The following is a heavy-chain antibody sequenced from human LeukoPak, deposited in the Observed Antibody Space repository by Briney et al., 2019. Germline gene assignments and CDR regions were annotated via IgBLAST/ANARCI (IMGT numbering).Heavy chain of an antibody. CDR1: GYTFTNYY. Sequence: ASVKVSCKASGYTFTNYYMHWVRQAPGQGLEWMGIINPSSGSTDYAQKFQGRVTMTRDTSTSTVYMELSSLRSEDTAVYYCARARGTTSYYDASDIWGQGTMVTVSS. V-gene: IGHV1-46*03. CDR2: INPSSGST. D-gene: IGHD4-17*01. J-gene: IGHJ3*02. CDR3: ARARGTTSYYDASDI.